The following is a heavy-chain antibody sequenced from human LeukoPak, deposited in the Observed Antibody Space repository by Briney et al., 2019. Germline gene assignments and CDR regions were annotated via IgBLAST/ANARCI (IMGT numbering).Heavy chain of an antibody. CDR2: IIPIFGTA. CDR3: ARDCSSTSCPEGGNDAFDI. V-gene: IGHV1-69*05. J-gene: IGHJ3*02. CDR1: GGTFSSYA. Sequence: GASVKVSCKASGGTFSSYAITWVRQAPGQGLEWMGGIIPIFGTANYAQKFQGRVTITTDESPSTAYMELSSLRSEDTAVYYWARDCSSTSCPEGGNDAFDIWGQGTMVTVSS. D-gene: IGHD2-2*01.